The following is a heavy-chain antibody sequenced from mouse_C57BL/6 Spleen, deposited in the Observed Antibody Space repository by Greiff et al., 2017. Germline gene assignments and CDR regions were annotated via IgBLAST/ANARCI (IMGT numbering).Heavy chain of an antibody. V-gene: IGHV5-17*01. CDR1: GFTFSDYG. J-gene: IGHJ4*01. D-gene: IGHD2-3*01. CDR3: ARGGYYDYYAMDD. CDR2: ISSGSSTN. Sequence: EVMLVESGGGLVKPGGSLKLSCAASGFTFSDYGMHWVRQAPEKGLEWVAYISSGSSTNYYADTVKGRFTISRDNAKNTLFLQMTSLRSEDTAMYYCARGGYYDYYAMDDWGKGTSVTVSS.